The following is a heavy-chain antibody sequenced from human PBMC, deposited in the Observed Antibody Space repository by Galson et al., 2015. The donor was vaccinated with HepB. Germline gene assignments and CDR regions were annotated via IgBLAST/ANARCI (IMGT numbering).Heavy chain of an antibody. Sequence: SLRLSCAASGFTFGNYAMSWVRQAPGKGLEWVPVISGSGGSTYYADSVKGRFTISRDNSKNTLYLQMHSLRAEDTAVYYCAKAQWLTTVTTSAYFDYWGQGTLVTVSS. D-gene: IGHD4-17*01. V-gene: IGHV3-23*01. CDR2: ISGSGGST. CDR3: AKAQWLTTVTTSAYFDY. CDR1: GFTFGNYA. J-gene: IGHJ4*02.